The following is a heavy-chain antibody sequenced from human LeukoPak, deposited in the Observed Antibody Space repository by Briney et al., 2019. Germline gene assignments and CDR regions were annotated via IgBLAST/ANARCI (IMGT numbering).Heavy chain of an antibody. CDR3: AKELAADIPGIAVAGAFDY. J-gene: IGHJ4*02. Sequence: GGSLRLSCAASGFTFSSYAMSWVRQAPGKGLEWVSAISGSGGSTYYADSVKGRFTISRDNSKNTLYLQMNSLRAEDTAVYYCAKELAADIPGIAVAGAFDYWGQGTLVTVSS. CDR1: GFTFSSYA. D-gene: IGHD6-19*01. V-gene: IGHV3-23*01. CDR2: ISGSGGST.